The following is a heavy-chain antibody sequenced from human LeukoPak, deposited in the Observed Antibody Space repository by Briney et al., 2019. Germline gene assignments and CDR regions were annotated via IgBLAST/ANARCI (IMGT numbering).Heavy chain of an antibody. D-gene: IGHD5-18*01. CDR2: XXXXGXX. V-gene: IGHV3-66*01. Sequence: GGSLRLSCAASGFAVSSNHMTWVRQAPGKGLEWVSVXXXXGXXXYXXSVKGRLTISRDNSENTVHLQMNSLRAEDTAVYYCAXXXGYXFWGQGTXVTVSS. CDR3: AXXXGYXF. CDR1: GFAVSSNH. J-gene: IGHJ4*02.